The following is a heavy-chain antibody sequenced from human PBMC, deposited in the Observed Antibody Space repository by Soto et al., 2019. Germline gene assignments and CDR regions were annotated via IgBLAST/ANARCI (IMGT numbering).Heavy chain of an antibody. V-gene: IGHV1-2*04. CDR3: ARGDSTDCSNCLCSVFYNPEMYV. J-gene: IGHJ6*02. CDR2: INPKSGGT. Sequence: ASVKVSCKASGYSFTDYHIHWVRQAPGQGLEWLGRINPKSGGTSTAQKFQGWVTMTTDTSISTASMELTRLTSDDTAIYYCARGDSTDCSNCLCSVFYNPEMYVFAQRTTVPVSS. CDR1: GYSFTDYH. D-gene: IGHD2-8*01.